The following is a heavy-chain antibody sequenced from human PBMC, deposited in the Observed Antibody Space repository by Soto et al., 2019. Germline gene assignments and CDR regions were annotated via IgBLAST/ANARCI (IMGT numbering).Heavy chain of an antibody. CDR2: INHSGST. CDR1: GGSFSGYY. D-gene: IGHD3-22*01. Sequence: SETLSLTCAVYGGSFSGYYWSWIRQPPGKGLEWIGEINHSGSTNYNPSLKSRVTISVDTSKNQFSLKLSSVTAADTAVYYCAIDSSGYYDYFDYWGQGTLVTVSS. V-gene: IGHV4-34*01. CDR3: AIDSSGYYDYFDY. J-gene: IGHJ4*02.